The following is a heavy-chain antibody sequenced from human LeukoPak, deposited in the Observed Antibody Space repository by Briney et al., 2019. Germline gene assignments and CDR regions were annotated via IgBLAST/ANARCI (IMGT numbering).Heavy chain of an antibody. CDR3: ARVYSTIFGVVRNWFDP. CDR2: ISSSSSYI. Sequence: GGSLRLSCAASGFTFSSYSMNWVRQAPGKGLEWVSSISSSSSYIYYADSVKGRFTISRDNAKNSLYLQMNSLRAEDTAVYYCARVYSTIFGVVRNWFDPWGQGTLVTVSS. J-gene: IGHJ5*02. D-gene: IGHD3-3*01. CDR1: GFTFSSYS. V-gene: IGHV3-21*01.